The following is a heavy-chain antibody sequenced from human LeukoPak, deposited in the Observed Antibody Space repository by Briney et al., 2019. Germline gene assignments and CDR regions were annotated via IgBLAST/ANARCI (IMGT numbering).Heavy chain of an antibody. V-gene: IGHV3-7*01. CDR2: IKQEGSEK. CDR3: ARDLRQWLVLDAFDI. J-gene: IGHJ3*02. Sequence: GGSLRLSCAASGFTFSSYCMSWVRQAPGKGLEWVANIKQEGSEKYYVDSVKGRFTISRDNAKNSLYLQMNSLRAEDTAVYYCARDLRQWLVLDAFDIWGQGTMVTVSS. D-gene: IGHD6-19*01. CDR1: GFTFSSYC.